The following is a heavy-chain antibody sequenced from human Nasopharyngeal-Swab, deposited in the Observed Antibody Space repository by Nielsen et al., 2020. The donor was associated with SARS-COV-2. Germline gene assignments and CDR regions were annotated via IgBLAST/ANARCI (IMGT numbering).Heavy chain of an antibody. D-gene: IGHD6-19*01. J-gene: IGHJ4*02. V-gene: IGHV3-30*18. CDR2: ISYDGSNK. Sequence: GGSLRLSCAASGFTFSSYGMHWVRQAPGKGLEWVAVISYDGSNKYYADSVKGRFTISRDNSKNTLYMQMNSLRAEDTAVYYCAKKVDGWYGFDYWGQGTLVTVSS. CDR3: AKKVDGWYGFDY. CDR1: GFTFSSYG.